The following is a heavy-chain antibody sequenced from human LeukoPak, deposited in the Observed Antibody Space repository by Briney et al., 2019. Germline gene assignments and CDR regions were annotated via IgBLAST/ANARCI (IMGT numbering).Heavy chain of an antibody. V-gene: IGHV4-59*01. CDR1: GGSISSYY. CDR2: IYYSGST. CDR3: ARGRITSSRAFDY. D-gene: IGHD6-13*01. J-gene: IGHJ4*02. Sequence: PSETLSLTCTVSGGSISSYYWSWIRQPPGKGLEWIGYIYYSGSTNYNPSLKSRVTISVDTSKNQFSLKLSSVTAADTAVYYCARGRITSSRAFDYWGQGTLVTVSS.